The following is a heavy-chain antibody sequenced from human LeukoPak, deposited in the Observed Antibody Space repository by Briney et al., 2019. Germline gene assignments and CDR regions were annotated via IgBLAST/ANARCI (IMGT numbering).Heavy chain of an antibody. J-gene: IGHJ3*02. CDR1: GGSISSYY. CDR3: ARQNYYDFWSGYYSFDAFDI. V-gene: IGHV4-59*08. CDR2: IYYSGST. Sequence: PSETLSLTCTVSGGSISSYYWSWIRQPPGKGLEWIGYIYYSGSTNYNPSLKSRVTISVDTSKNQSSLKLSSVTAADTAVYHCARQNYYDFWSGYYSFDAFDIWGQGTMVTVSS. D-gene: IGHD3-3*01.